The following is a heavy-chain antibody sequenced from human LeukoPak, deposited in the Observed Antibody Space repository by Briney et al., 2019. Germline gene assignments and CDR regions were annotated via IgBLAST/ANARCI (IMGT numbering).Heavy chain of an antibody. CDR3: ARPRAGSYGHLTLGYCSGGSCYGTTRFDAFDI. J-gene: IGHJ3*02. V-gene: IGHV3-21*01. Sequence: GGSLRLSCAASGFTFSSYSMNWVRQAPGKGLEWVSSISSSSSYIYYADSVKGRFTISRDNAKNSLYLQMNSLRAEDTAVYYCARPRAGSYGHLTLGYCSGGSCYGTTRFDAFDIWGQGTMVTVSS. CDR1: GFTFSSYS. CDR2: ISSSSSYI. D-gene: IGHD2-15*01.